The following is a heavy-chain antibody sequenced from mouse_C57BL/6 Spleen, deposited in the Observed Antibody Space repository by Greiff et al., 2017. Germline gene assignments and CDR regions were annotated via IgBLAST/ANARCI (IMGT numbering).Heavy chain of an antibody. V-gene: IGHV1-50*01. Sequence: QVQLQQPGAELVKPGASVKLSCKASGYTFTSYWMQWVKQRPGQGLEWIGEIDPSDSYTNYNQKFTGKATLTVDTSSSTAYMQLSSLTSEDSAVYYCARAHSSGYVYFDYWGQGTTLTVSS. CDR2: IDPSDSYT. D-gene: IGHD3-2*02. J-gene: IGHJ2*01. CDR1: GYTFTSYW. CDR3: ARAHSSGYVYFDY.